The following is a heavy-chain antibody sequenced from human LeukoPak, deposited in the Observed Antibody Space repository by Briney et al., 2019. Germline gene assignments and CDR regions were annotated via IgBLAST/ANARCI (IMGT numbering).Heavy chain of an antibody. Sequence: GRSLRLSCAASGFTVSSYAMSWVRQPPGRGREWVSSLSVSGGSTYYADSVKGRFTISRDNSKNTLYLQMNSLRAEDTAVYYCAKVSSYDSSGYDAFDTWGQGTMVTVSS. D-gene: IGHD3-22*01. V-gene: IGHV3-23*01. CDR2: LSVSGGST. J-gene: IGHJ3*02. CDR3: AKVSSYDSSGYDAFDT. CDR1: GFTVSSYA.